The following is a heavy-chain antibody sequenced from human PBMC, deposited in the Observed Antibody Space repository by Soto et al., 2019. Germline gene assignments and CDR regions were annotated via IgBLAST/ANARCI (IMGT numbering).Heavy chain of an antibody. J-gene: IGHJ4*02. CDR1: GFTFSRYA. CDR2: ISRDGSNK. CDR3: ARSRNSAVADSFDF. V-gene: IGHV3-30*04. Sequence: PGGSLRLSCAASGFTFSRYAIHWVRQAPGKGLEWVAVISRDGSNKYYVDSVKGRFTISRDNSKNTLYLQMNSLIDDDTAVYYCARSRNSAVADSFDFWGQGTLVTVSS. D-gene: IGHD3-10*01.